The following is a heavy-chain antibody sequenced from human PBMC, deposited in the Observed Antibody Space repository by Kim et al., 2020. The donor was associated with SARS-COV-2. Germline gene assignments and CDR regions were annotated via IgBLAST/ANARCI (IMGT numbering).Heavy chain of an antibody. CDR2: INAGNGNT. V-gene: IGHV1-3*01. CDR1: GYTFTSYA. CDR3: ARDPPYYYDSSGSHDY. Sequence: ASVKVSCKASGYTFTSYAMHWVRQAPGQRLEWMGWINAGNGNTKYSQKFQGRVTITRDTSASTAYMELSSLRSEDTAVYYCARDPPYYYDSSGSHDYWGQGTLVTVSS. J-gene: IGHJ4*02. D-gene: IGHD3-22*01.